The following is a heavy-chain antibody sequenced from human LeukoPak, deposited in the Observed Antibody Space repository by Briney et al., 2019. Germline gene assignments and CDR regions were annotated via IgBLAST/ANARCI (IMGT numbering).Heavy chain of an antibody. CDR1: GFTFSSYW. D-gene: IGHD6-19*01. Sequence: GGSLRLSCAASGFTFSSYWMSWVRQAPGKGLEWVANIKQDGSEKYYVDSVKGRFTISRDNAKNSLYLQMNSLRAEDTAVYYCAREYSSGWYSYYYYYMDVWGKGTTVTISS. V-gene: IGHV3-7*01. CDR3: AREYSSGWYSYYYYYMDV. CDR2: IKQDGSEK. J-gene: IGHJ6*03.